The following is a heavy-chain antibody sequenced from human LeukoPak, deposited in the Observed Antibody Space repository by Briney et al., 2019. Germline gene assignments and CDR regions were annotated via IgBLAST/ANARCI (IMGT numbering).Heavy chain of an antibody. Sequence: GGSLRLSCAASGFTFSSYDMHWVRQATGKGLEWVSAIGTAGDTYYPGSVKGRFTISRENAENSLYLQMNSLRAGDTAVYYCARGRDYGDYYFDYWGQGTLVTVSS. V-gene: IGHV3-13*01. CDR3: ARGRDYGDYYFDY. CDR1: GFTFSSYD. CDR2: IGTAGDT. J-gene: IGHJ4*02. D-gene: IGHD4-17*01.